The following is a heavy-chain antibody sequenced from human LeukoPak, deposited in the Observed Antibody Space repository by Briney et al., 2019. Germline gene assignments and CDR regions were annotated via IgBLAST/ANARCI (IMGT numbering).Heavy chain of an antibody. D-gene: IGHD2-15*01. CDR2: IQSDGSKT. CDR3: AKRYCKSATCRSDMDA. Sequence: SGGSLRLSRAASGFSFSNYGMHWVRQAPGKGLEWVALIQSDGSKTYSADSVKGRFTISRDNPRNTLYLQMNRLRPEDTAVYYCAKRYCKSATCRSDMDAWGQGTTVTVSS. V-gene: IGHV3-30*02. CDR1: GFSFSNYG. J-gene: IGHJ6*02.